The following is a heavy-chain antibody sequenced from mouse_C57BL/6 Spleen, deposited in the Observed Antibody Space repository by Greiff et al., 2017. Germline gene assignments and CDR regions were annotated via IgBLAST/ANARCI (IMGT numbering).Heavy chain of an antibody. D-gene: IGHD1-1*01. CDR3: ARGALITTVVAPYFDG. V-gene: IGHV1-64*01. J-gene: IGHJ2*01. Sequence: QVQLQQPGAELVKPGASVKLSCKASGYTFTSYWMHWVKQRPGQGLEWIGMIHPNSGSTNYNEKFKSKATLTVDKSSSTAYMQLSSLTSEDSAVYDFARGALITTVVAPYFDGWGQSTTLSVAS. CDR2: IHPNSGST. CDR1: GYTFTSYW.